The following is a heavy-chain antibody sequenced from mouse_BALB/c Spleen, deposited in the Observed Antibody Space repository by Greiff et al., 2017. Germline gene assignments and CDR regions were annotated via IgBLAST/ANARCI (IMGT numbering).Heavy chain of an antibody. CDR3: AGSTMITSFDY. J-gene: IGHJ2*01. Sequence: EVQLQQSGAELVKPGASVKLSCTASGFNIKDTYMHWVKQRPEQGLEWIGRIDPANGNTKYDPKFQGKATITADTSSNTAYLQLSSLTSEDTAVYYCAGSTMITSFDYWGQGTTLTVSS. D-gene: IGHD2-4*01. CDR2: IDPANGNT. CDR1: GFNIKDTY. V-gene: IGHV14-3*02.